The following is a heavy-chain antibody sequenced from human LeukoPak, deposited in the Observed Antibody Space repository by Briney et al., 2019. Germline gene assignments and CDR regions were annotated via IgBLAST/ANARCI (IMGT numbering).Heavy chain of an antibody. CDR1: GGSISSYY. J-gene: IGHJ4*02. CDR2: IYYSGST. D-gene: IGHD6-19*01. Sequence: SETLSLTCTVSGGSISSYYWSWLRQPPGKGLEWIGYIYYSGSTNYNPSLKSRVTISVDTSKNQFSLKLSSVTAADAAVYYCARRYSSGFYFDYWGQGTLVTVSS. V-gene: IGHV4-59*01. CDR3: ARRYSSGFYFDY.